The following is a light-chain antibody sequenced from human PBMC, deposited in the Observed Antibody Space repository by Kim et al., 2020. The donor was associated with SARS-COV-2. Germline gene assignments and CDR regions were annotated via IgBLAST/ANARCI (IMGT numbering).Light chain of an antibody. CDR1: NIGSKS. J-gene: IGLJ3*02. CDR3: QVWDSSSDHWV. CDR2: SDT. V-gene: IGLV3-21*04. Sequence: SYELTQPPSVSVAPGKTATIACGGNNIGSKSVHWYQQQPGQAPVLVILSDTDRPSGIPERFSGSNSGNTATLTIIRVEAGDEADYYCQVWDSSSDHWVFGGGTQLTVL.